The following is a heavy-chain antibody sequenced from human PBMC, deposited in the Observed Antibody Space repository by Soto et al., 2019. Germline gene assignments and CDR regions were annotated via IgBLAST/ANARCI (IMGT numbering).Heavy chain of an antibody. V-gene: IGHV3-21*06. CDR1: GFTLTNEN. J-gene: IGHJ4*02. CDR2: ISSRSTFI. D-gene: IGHD3-22*01. Sequence: PGGSLRLSCTVLGFTLTNENMNWVRQSPGKGLEWVSSISSRSTFINYADSVKGRFTISRDNDKGLVYLQMNSLRAEDTAVYYCARDPPLSMIVVVGVDDFWGQGTLVTVSS. CDR3: ARDPPLSMIVVVGVDDF.